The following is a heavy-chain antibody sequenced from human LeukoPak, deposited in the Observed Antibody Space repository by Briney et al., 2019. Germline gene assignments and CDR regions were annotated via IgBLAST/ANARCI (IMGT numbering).Heavy chain of an antibody. J-gene: IGHJ3*02. CDR3: ARGTGTRIAIFGVVISAFDI. V-gene: IGHV4-30-4*01. Sequence: SETLSLTCTVSGGSISSGDYYWSWIRQPPGKGLEWIGYIYYSGSTYYNPSLKSRVTISVDTSKNQFSLKLSSVTAADTAVYYCARGTGTRIAIFGVVISAFDIWGQGAMVTVSS. CDR2: IYYSGST. CDR1: GGSISSGDYY. D-gene: IGHD3-3*01.